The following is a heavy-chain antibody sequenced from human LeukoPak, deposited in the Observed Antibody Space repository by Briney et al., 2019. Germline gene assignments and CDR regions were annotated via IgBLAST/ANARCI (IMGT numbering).Heavy chain of an antibody. D-gene: IGHD3-22*01. CDR3: ARDYDSSAGAAFDY. J-gene: IGHJ4*02. CDR1: GFTFGTYN. Sequence: GGSLRLSCAAPGFTFGTYNMNWVRQAPGKGLEWVSSISTSSSYKYYADSLKGRFTISRDNAKNSLYLQMNSLRAEDTAVYYCARDYDSSAGAAFDYWGQGTLVTVSS. V-gene: IGHV3-21*01. CDR2: ISTSSSYK.